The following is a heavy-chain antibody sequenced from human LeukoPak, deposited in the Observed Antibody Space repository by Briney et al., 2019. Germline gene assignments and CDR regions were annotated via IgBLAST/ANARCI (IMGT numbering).Heavy chain of an antibody. CDR3: ARLHGVIGYDAFDI. Sequence: PGGSLRLSCAASGFTFSSYWMHWVRQAPGKGLVWVSRINSDGSSTSYADSVKGRFTISRDNAKNSLYLQMNSLRVEDTAVYYCARLHGVIGYDAFDIWGQGTMVTVSS. CDR1: GFTFSSYW. J-gene: IGHJ3*02. V-gene: IGHV3-74*01. D-gene: IGHD3-16*02. CDR2: INSDGSST.